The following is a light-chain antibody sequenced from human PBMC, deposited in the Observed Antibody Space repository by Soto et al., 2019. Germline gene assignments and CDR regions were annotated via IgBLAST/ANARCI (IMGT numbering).Light chain of an antibody. V-gene: IGKV3-15*01. Sequence: EIVLTQSPATLSLSPGERATLPCRASQSVSSYLAWYQQKPGQAPRLLIYDASNRATGIPGRFSGSGSGTKFTLTISSLQSEDFAVYYCQQYNNWRPITFGQGTRLEIK. CDR1: QSVSSY. CDR3: QQYNNWRPIT. CDR2: DAS. J-gene: IGKJ5*01.